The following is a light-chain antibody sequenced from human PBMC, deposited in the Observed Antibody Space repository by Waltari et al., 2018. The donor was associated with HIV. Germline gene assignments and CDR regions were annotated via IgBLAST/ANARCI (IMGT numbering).Light chain of an antibody. CDR3: QSFDGITAV. V-gene: IGLV6-57*02. CDR2: EDN. J-gene: IGLJ3*02. Sequence: NLMLTQPHSVSESPGKTVTISCTGSSGRIASNYVQWYQQRPGSAPTTVIFEDNQRSSGVPHRFSGSIDSSSNSASLTISRLKTEDEADYYCQSFDGITAVFGGGTKLTVL. CDR1: SGRIASNY.